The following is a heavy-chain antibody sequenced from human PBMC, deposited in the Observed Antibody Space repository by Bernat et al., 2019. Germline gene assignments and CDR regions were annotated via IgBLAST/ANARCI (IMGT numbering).Heavy chain of an antibody. Sequence: QLQLQESGPGLVKPSETLSLTCTVSGGSISSSSYYWGWIRQPPGKGVEWIGSIYYSGSTYYNPSLKSRVTISVDTSKNQFSLKLSSVTAADTAVYYCARHEYYDFWSGYGMDVWGQGTTVTVSS. J-gene: IGHJ6*02. CDR2: IYYSGST. V-gene: IGHV4-39*01. CDR1: GGSISSSSYY. D-gene: IGHD3-3*01. CDR3: ARHEYYDFWSGYGMDV.